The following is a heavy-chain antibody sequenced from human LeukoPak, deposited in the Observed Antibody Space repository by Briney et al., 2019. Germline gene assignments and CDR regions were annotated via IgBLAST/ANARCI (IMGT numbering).Heavy chain of an antibody. D-gene: IGHD5-12*01. J-gene: IGHJ6*02. V-gene: IGHV4-34*01. CDR1: GGSFSGYY. Sequence: SETLSLTCAVYGGSFSGYYWSWIRQSPGKGLEWIGEINHSGSTNYNPSLKSRVTISVDTSKNQFSLKLSSVTAADTAVYYCARGRGRDGYNMGYYYYGMDVWGQGTTVTVSS. CDR3: ARGRGRDGYNMGYYYYGMDV. CDR2: INHSGST.